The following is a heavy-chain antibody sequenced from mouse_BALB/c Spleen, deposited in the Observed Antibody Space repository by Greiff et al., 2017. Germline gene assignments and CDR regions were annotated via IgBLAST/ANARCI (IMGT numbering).Heavy chain of an antibody. D-gene: IGHD4-1*02. Sequence: EVQLVESGGGLVQPGGSRKLSCAASGFTFSSFGMHWVRQAPEKGLEWFAYISSGSSTIYYADTVKGRFTISRDNPKNTLFLQMTSLRSEDTAMYYCARSSTGSYAMDYWGQGTSVTVSS. CDR1: GFTFSSFG. CDR2: ISSGSSTI. CDR3: ARSSTGSYAMDY. J-gene: IGHJ4*01. V-gene: IGHV5-17*02.